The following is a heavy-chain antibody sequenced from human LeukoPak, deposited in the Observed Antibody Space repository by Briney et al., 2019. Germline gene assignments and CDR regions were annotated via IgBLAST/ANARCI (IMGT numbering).Heavy chain of an antibody. CDR1: GGSISSGGYH. CDR3: ERDPVDGFGFYDY. V-gene: IGHV4-61*02. CDR2: VHASGSI. J-gene: IGHJ4*02. Sequence: SETLSLTCTVSGGSISSGGYHLSWFRQPAGKGLQWIGRVHASGSINYNPSLKSRVTISVDTSRTQFSLKVTSMTAADTAVYYCERDPVDGFGFYDYWGQGILVTVSS. D-gene: IGHD3-10*01.